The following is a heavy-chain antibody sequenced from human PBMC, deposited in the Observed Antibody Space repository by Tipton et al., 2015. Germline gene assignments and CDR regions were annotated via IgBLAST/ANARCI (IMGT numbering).Heavy chain of an antibody. D-gene: IGHD5-12*01. V-gene: IGHV4-39*01. CDR1: GGSISNSAYY. Sequence: LRLSCSVSGGSISNSAYYWGWIRQPPGKGLEWIGSIYYTGSTLYNSSLKSRVTISVDTSKNQFSLKVNSVTAADTAVYYCARADSGYGSFDYWGQGTLVTVSS. CDR3: ARADSGYGSFDY. CDR2: IYYTGST. J-gene: IGHJ4*02.